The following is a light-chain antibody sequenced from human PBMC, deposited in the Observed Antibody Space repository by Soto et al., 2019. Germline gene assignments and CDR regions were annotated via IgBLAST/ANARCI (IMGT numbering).Light chain of an antibody. V-gene: IGLV4-60*03. CDR1: SAYSDYS. CDR3: ETWGRNTRV. J-gene: IGLJ3*02. CDR2: LEDSGSY. Sequence: QPVLTQSSSASASLGSSVKLTCTLTSAYSDYSIAWHQQQPGKAPRYLMRLEDSGSYTKGSGVPDRFSGSSSGADRHLTIANLQSEDEADYYCETWGRNTRVYGGGTKLTVL.